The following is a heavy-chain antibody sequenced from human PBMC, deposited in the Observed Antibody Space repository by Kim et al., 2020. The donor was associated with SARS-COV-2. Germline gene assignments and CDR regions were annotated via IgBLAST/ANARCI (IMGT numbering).Heavy chain of an antibody. CDR2: IRNKTNTDTT. CDR3: GIFHLG. J-gene: IGHJ4*02. CDR1: GFTFSDHY. V-gene: IGHV3-72*01. Sequence: GGSLRLSCAASGFTFSDHYMHWVRQAPGKGLEWVGLIRNKTNTDTTDYAASVRGRITISRDDSKISLYLQMSSLKSEDTAVYYCGIFHLGWGQGTLVTVS.